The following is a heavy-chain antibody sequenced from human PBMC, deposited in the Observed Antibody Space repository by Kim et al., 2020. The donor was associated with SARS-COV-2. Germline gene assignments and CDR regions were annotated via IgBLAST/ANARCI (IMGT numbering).Heavy chain of an antibody. J-gene: IGHJ4*02. D-gene: IGHD6-13*01. CDR2: IYYSGST. Sequence: SETLSLTCTVSGGSISSSSYYWGWIRQPPGKGLEWIGSIYYSGSTYYNPSLKSRVTISVDTSKNQFSLKLSSVTAADTAVYYCARHHAGTGLFDYWGQGTLVTVSS. CDR3: ARHHAGTGLFDY. V-gene: IGHV4-39*01. CDR1: GGSISSSSYY.